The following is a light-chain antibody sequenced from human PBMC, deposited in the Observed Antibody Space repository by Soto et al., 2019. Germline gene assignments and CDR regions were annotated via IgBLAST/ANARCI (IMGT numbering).Light chain of an antibody. CDR3: QQYGTSPYT. V-gene: IGKV3-20*01. Sequence: ELVLTQSPGTLSLSPGERVTLSCGASQSLSSNSLAWYQQKPGQAPRLLIYGASSRATGIPDRFSGSGSGTDFTLTISRLEPTDFAVYFCQQYGTSPYTFGQGTKLQIK. CDR1: QSLSSNS. CDR2: GAS. J-gene: IGKJ2*01.